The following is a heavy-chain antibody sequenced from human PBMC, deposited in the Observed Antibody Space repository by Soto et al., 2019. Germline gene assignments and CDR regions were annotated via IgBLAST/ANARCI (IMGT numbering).Heavy chain of an antibody. CDR1: GVSVSSGDYY. CDR2: IYYTGRT. J-gene: IGHJ3*02. CDR3: ARAHYDILTGYPTHASDI. Sequence: PSETLSLTCTVSGVSVSSGDYYWSWIRQPPGKGLEWIGYIYYTGRTYYNPSLKSRVIISVDTSKNQFSLKLSSVTAAEKAVYYCARAHYDILTGYPTHASDIWGRGTMVTVSS. V-gene: IGHV4-30-4*01. D-gene: IGHD3-9*01.